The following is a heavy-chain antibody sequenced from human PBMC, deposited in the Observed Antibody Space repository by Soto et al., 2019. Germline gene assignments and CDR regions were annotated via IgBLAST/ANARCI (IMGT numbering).Heavy chain of an antibody. CDR3: ARGRNFGGTYYYFDP. V-gene: IGHV1-69*01. Sequence: QVQLVQSGAEVKTPGSSVRVSCEASGDTFSNYAINWVRQAPGQGLEWMGGTIPVLGTPAYAQKFQVRVTITADESTSTAYMELSRLRSEATAVYYCARGRNFGGTYYYFDPWGQGTLVTVSS. J-gene: IGHJ5*02. D-gene: IGHD1-26*01. CDR2: TIPVLGTP. CDR1: GDTFSNYA.